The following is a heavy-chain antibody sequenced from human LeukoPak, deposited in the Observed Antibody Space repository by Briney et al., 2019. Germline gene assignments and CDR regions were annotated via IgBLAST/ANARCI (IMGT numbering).Heavy chain of an antibody. D-gene: IGHD3-3*01. CDR1: GYTFTGQY. V-gene: IGHV1-2*02. J-gene: IGHJ4*02. CDR3: AREINTIFGVGFDGAYDY. Sequence: ASVKVSCQASGYTFTGQYIHWVRQAPGQGLEWLWWINPKSGGTEYAQKFQGRVTMTRDTSITTVYMELSRLTSDDTAVYYCAREINTIFGVGFDGAYDYWGQGTLVTVSS. CDR2: INPKSGGT.